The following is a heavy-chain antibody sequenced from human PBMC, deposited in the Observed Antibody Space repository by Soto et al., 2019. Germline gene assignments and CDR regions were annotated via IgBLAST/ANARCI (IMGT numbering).Heavy chain of an antibody. J-gene: IGHJ6*02. CDR3: ARDVPLNYYDGTFSYYAMDV. Sequence: VQVSCKASGGTFSSHAISWVRQAPGQGLEWMGGIIPFFKATNYAQKFQGRVTITADDATSTAYMDLYSLRSEDTAVYYCARDVPLNYYDGTFSYYAMDVWGQGTTVTVSS. CDR2: IIPFFKAT. D-gene: IGHD3-16*01. CDR1: GGTFSSHA. V-gene: IGHV1-69*01.